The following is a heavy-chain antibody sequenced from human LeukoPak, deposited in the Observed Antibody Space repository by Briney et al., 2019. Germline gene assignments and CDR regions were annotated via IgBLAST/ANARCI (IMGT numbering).Heavy chain of an antibody. CDR1: GGSVNNAAYY. V-gene: IGHV4-31*03. CDR3: ARGPYGRQIDY. J-gene: IGHJ4*02. Sequence: SETLSLTCTVSGGSVNNAAYYWSWIRQHPGKGLEWIGHIDYRGRTNYNPSLKSRVTISVDTSENQFSLKLSSVTAADTAVYYCARGPYGRQIDYWGQGTLVTVSS. CDR2: IDYRGRT. D-gene: IGHD4-17*01.